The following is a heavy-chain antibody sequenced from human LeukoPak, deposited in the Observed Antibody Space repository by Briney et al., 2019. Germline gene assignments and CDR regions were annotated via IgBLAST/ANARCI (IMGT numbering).Heavy chain of an antibody. J-gene: IGHJ3*02. CDR3: ARDRVHPDAFDI. Sequence: QPGGSLRLSCVASGFSFSSYWMAWVRQAPGKGLEWVANIKYDGSLKFYVDSVKGRFTISRDNAKNSLYLEMNSLRAEDTAVYYCARDRVHPDAFDIWGQGTMVTVSS. V-gene: IGHV3-7*01. CDR1: GFSFSSYW. CDR2: IKYDGSLK.